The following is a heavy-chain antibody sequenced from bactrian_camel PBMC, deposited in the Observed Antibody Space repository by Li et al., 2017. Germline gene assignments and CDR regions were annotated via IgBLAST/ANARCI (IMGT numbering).Heavy chain of an antibody. Sequence: HVQLVESGGGSVQAGGSLRLSCAALRVRYSEYYMAWFRQAPGKEREGVASIYTGSLATDYAASVKGRFTVSKDNTKAALFLQMNSLKPEDTGMYYCAAKWLSCSGSASRVWGQGTQVTVS. D-gene: IGHD2*01. V-gene: IGHV3S1*01. CDR3: AAKWLSCSGSASRV. CDR2: IYTGSLAT. CDR1: RVRYSEYY. J-gene: IGHJ4*01.